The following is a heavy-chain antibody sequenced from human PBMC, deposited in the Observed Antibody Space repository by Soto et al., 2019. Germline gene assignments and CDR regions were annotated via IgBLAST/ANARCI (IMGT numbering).Heavy chain of an antibody. D-gene: IGHD1-26*01. CDR2: INGDGSST. CDR1: GFTFTNYW. CDR3: AKVRALYYYYGMDV. V-gene: IGHV3-74*01. J-gene: IGHJ6*02. Sequence: VGSLRLSCAASGFTFTNYWMHWVRQVPGKGLVWVSRINGDGSSTEYAASVKGRFTISRDNAKNTVFLQMNSLRAEDTAVYYCAKVRALYYYYGMDVWGQGTTVTVSS.